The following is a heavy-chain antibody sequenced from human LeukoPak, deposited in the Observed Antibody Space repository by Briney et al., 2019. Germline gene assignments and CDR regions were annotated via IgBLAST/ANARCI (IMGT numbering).Heavy chain of an antibody. D-gene: IGHD5-24*01. Sequence: PSETLSLTCTVSGGSISSYYWSWIRQPPGKGLEWIGYIYYSGSTNYNPSLKSRVTISVDTSKNQFSLELSSVTAADTAVYYCAREDRDGYNHWGQGTLVTVSS. V-gene: IGHV4-59*12. CDR2: IYYSGST. CDR1: GGSISSYY. CDR3: AREDRDGYNH. J-gene: IGHJ4*02.